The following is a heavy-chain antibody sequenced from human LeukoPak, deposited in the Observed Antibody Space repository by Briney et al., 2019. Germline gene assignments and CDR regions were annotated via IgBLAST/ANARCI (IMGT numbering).Heavy chain of an antibody. Sequence: PGRSLRLSCAASGFTFSSYAMHWVRQAPGKGLEWVAVISYDGSNKNYADSVKGRFTISRDNSKNTLYLQMNSLRAEDTAVYYCARGLLRALSDYWGQGTLVTVSS. V-gene: IGHV3-30-3*01. J-gene: IGHJ4*02. CDR3: ARGLLRALSDY. CDR2: ISYDGSNK. CDR1: GFTFSSYA. D-gene: IGHD2-21*01.